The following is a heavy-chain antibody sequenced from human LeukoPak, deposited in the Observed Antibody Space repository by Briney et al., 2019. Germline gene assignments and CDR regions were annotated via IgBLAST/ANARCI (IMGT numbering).Heavy chain of an antibody. Sequence: PGGSLRLSCAASGFTFSSYWMHWVRQAPGKGLVWVSRINSDGSRTNYADSVKGRFTISRDNAKNSLYLQMNSLRAEDTAVYYCAREGYSYGRDYYYYYMDVWGKGTTVTVSS. V-gene: IGHV3-74*01. J-gene: IGHJ6*03. CDR3: AREGYSYGRDYYYYYMDV. CDR1: GFTFSSYW. D-gene: IGHD5-18*01. CDR2: INSDGSRT.